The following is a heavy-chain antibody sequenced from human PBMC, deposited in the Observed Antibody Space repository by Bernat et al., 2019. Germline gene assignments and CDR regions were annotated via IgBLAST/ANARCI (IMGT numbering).Heavy chain of an antibody. CDR3: ARDGYSSSSNYYYYYYMDV. CDR1: GFTFSSYA. J-gene: IGHJ6*03. Sequence: QVQLVESGGGVVQPGRSLRLSCAASGFTFSSYAMHWVRQAPGKGLEWVAVISYDGSNKYYADSVKGRFTISRDNSKNTLYMQMNSLRAEDTAVYYSARDGYSSSSNYYYYYYMDVWGKGTTVTVSS. D-gene: IGHD6-6*01. CDR2: ISYDGSNK. V-gene: IGHV3-30*01.